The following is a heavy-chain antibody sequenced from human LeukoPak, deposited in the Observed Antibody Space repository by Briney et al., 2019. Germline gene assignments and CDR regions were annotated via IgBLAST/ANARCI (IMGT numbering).Heavy chain of an antibody. Sequence: VKVSCKASGGTFSSYAISWVRQAPGQGLEWMGGIIPIFGTANYAQKFQGRVTITADEPTSTAYMELSSLRSEDTAVYYCAREGGGKLLWFGELLGAFDIWGQGTMVTVSS. D-gene: IGHD3-10*01. V-gene: IGHV1-69*13. CDR3: AREGGGKLLWFGELLGAFDI. J-gene: IGHJ3*02. CDR2: IIPIFGTA. CDR1: GGTFSSYA.